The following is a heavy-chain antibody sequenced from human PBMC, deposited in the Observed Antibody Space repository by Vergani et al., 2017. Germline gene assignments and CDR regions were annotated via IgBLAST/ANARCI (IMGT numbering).Heavy chain of an antibody. CDR3: ARGSLLTNQNVDY. CDR2: INHSGST. J-gene: IGHJ4*02. Sequence: QLQLQESGPGLVKPSETLSLTCTVSGGSISSSSYYWGWIRQPPGKGLEWIGEINHSGSTNYNPSLKSRVTISVDTSKNQFSLKLSSVTAADTAVYYCARGSLLTNQNVDYWGQGTLVTVSS. D-gene: IGHD4/OR15-4a*01. V-gene: IGHV4-39*07. CDR1: GGSISSSSYY.